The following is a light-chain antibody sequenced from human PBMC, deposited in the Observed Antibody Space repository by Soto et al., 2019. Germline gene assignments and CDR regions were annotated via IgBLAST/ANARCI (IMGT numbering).Light chain of an antibody. CDR3: QQSYTPTYT. J-gene: IGKJ2*01. CDR2: WAS. Sequence: DIVLTQSPASLTVSLGEGATIECKSSQTVFYTSNVKNYLSWFQQKPGQPPKLLIYWASTRASWVPERFSGSGSETHFTLTINNVQAEDVASYFCQQSYTPTYTFGQRTKLDI. V-gene: IGKV4-1*01. CDR1: QTVFYTSNVKNY.